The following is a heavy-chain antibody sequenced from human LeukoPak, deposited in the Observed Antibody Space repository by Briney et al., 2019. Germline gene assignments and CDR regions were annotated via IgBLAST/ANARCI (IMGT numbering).Heavy chain of an antibody. D-gene: IGHD3-16*01. V-gene: IGHV3-9*03. CDR1: GFTFDDYA. Sequence: GGSLRLSCAASGFTFDDYAMHWVRQAPGKGLEWVSGISWNSGSIGYADSVKGRFTISRDNAKNSLYLQMNSLRAEDMALYYCAKSGGGGGYYYYYMDVWAKGPRSPSP. J-gene: IGHJ6*03. CDR2: ISWNSGSI. CDR3: AKSGGGGGYYYYYMDV.